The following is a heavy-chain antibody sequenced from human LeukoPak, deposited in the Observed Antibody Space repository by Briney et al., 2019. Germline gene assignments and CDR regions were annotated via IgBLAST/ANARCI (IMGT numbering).Heavy chain of an antibody. CDR3: ARDRGTMIVGNWFDP. CDR2: IIPIFGTA. V-gene: IGHV1-69*05. D-gene: IGHD3-22*01. J-gene: IGHJ5*02. Sequence: SVKVSCKASGGTFSSYAISWVRQAPGQGLEWMGGIIPIFGTANYAQKFQGRVTITTGESTSTAYMELSSLRSEDTAVYYCARDRGTMIVGNWFDPWGQGTLVTVSS. CDR1: GGTFSSYA.